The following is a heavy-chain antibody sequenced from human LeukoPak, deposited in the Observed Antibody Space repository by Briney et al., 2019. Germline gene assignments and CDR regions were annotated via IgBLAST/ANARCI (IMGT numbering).Heavy chain of an antibody. J-gene: IGHJ4*02. CDR3: ARGGRGGSYWTDY. CDR2: MNPNNGNT. CDR1: GYTFTSYD. Sequence: ASVKVSCKPSGYTFTSYDFNWVRQATGQGLEWMGWMNPNNGNTGYAQKFQGRVSMTRDTSISTAYLELSSLRCEDTAVYYCARGGRGGSYWTDYWGQGTLVTVSS. D-gene: IGHD1-26*01. V-gene: IGHV1-8*01.